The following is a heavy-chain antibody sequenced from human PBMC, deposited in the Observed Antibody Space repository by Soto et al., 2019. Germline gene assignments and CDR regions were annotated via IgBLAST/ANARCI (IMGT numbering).Heavy chain of an antibody. V-gene: IGHV3-30-3*01. Sequence: QVQLVDSGGGLVQPGRSLRLSCAASGFLFNTYAMHWVRQAPGKGLEWVAVISYDGNNQDYAESVKGRFTISRDNSRNTLYRQMNSLRSEDTAVYYCARPGSGYDVLTGRYFYYYHTVDVWGQGTTVTVSS. CDR2: ISYDGNNQ. CDR1: GFLFNTYA. D-gene: IGHD3-9*01. J-gene: IGHJ6*02. CDR3: ARPGSGYDVLTGRYFYYYHTVDV.